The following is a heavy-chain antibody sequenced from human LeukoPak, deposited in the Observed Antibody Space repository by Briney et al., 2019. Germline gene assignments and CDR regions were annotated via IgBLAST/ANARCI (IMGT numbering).Heavy chain of an antibody. CDR2: ISGSGGST. Sequence: GGPLRLSCAASGFTFSSYAMSWVRQAPGKGLEWVSAISGSGGSTYYADSVKGRFTISRDNSKNTLYLQMNSLRAEDTAVYYCAKDVADYYDSSGFIAGSYYFDYWGQGTLVTVSS. CDR1: GFTFSSYA. J-gene: IGHJ4*02. D-gene: IGHD3-22*01. CDR3: AKDVADYYDSSGFIAGSYYFDY. V-gene: IGHV3-23*01.